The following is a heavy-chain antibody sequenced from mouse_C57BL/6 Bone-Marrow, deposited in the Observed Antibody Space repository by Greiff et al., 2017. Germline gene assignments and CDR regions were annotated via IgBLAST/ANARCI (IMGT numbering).Heavy chain of an antibody. Sequence: VQLQQPGAELVMPGASVKLSCKASGYTFTSYWMHWVKQRPGQGLEWIGEIDPSDSYTNYNQKFKGKSTLTVDKSSSTAYMQRSSLTSEDSAVYYCARSGSSYFDYWGQGTTRTVSS. CDR2: IDPSDSYT. V-gene: IGHV1-69*01. J-gene: IGHJ2*01. D-gene: IGHD1-1*01. CDR1: GYTFTSYW. CDR3: ARSGSSYFDY.